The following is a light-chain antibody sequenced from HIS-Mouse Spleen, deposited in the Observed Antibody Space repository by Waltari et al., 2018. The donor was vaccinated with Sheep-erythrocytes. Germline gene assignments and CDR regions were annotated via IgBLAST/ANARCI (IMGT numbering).Light chain of an antibody. CDR3: SSYTSSSTWV. J-gene: IGLJ3*02. CDR2: EVS. Sequence: QSALTQLASVSCSPGQSITISCTGTSSDFGRYNYVSWYQQNRVTAPKLMIYEVSNRPSGVYNRFSGSKSGNTACLTISWLQAEDEADYYCSSYTSSSTWVLGGGTKLTVL. CDR1: SSDFGRYNY. V-gene: IGLV2-14*01.